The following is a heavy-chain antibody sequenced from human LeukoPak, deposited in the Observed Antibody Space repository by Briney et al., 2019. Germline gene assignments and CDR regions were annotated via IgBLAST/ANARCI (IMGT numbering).Heavy chain of an antibody. V-gene: IGHV1-18*04. CDR2: ISAYNGNT. Sequence: ASVRVSCKASGYTFTGYYMHWVRQAPGQGLEWMGWISAYNGNTNYAQKLQGRVTMTTDTSTSTAYMELRSLRSDDTAVYYCARAGYYFDYWGQGTLVTVSS. CDR3: ARAGYYFDY. CDR1: GYTFTGYY. J-gene: IGHJ4*02.